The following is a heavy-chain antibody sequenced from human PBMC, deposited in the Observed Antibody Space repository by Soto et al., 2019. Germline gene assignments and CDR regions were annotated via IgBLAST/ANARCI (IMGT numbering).Heavy chain of an antibody. CDR3: ARVWFEDIVLMVYADY. V-gene: IGHV1-18*01. CDR1: GYTFTSYG. D-gene: IGHD2-8*01. J-gene: IGHJ4*02. CDR2: ISAYNGNT. Sequence: ASVKVSCKASGYTFTSYGISWVRQAPGQGLEWMRWISAYNGNTNYAQKLQGRVTMTTDTSTSTAYMELRSLRSDDTAVYYCARVWFEDIVLMVYADYWGQGTLVTVSS.